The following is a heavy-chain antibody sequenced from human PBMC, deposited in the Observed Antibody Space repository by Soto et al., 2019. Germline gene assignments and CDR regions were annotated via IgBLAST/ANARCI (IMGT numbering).Heavy chain of an antibody. CDR3: ARTLDTANGDWFXP. V-gene: IGHV4-59*01. D-gene: IGHD5-18*01. CDR1: GGSISSYY. Sequence: SETLSLTCTVSGGSISSYYWSWIRQPPGKGLEWIGYIYYSGSTNYNPSLKSRVTISVDTSKNQFSLKLSSVTAADTAVYYCARTLDTANGDWFXPWGQGTLVTSPQ. J-gene: IGHJ5*02. CDR2: IYYSGST.